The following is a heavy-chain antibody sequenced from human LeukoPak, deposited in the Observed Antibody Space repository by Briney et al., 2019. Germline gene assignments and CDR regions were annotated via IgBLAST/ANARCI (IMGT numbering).Heavy chain of an antibody. CDR3: ARRLTQYDCFDP. J-gene: IGHJ5*02. CDR2: TYYRSTWYN. D-gene: IGHD2-2*01. CDR1: GDSVSSNSVT. Sequence: SQTLSITCAISGDSVSSNSVTWNWIRQSPSRGLEWLGRTYYRSTWYNDYAVSVRGRITVNPDTSKNQFSLHLNSVTPEDTAVYYCARRLTQYDCFDPWGQGILVTVSS. V-gene: IGHV6-1*01.